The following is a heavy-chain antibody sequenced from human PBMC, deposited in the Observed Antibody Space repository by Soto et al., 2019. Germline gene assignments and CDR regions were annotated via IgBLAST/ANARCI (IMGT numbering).Heavy chain of an antibody. CDR2: IKQDGSEK. CDR1: GVRFCTYP. CDR3: ARTLTNYDYIWGSYDL. Sequence: GGALRLSCAASGVRFCTYPMRWGRPAPGNGPEWVANIKQDGSEKVYVDSVKGRFTVSRDNAKNSLYLQMNRLRAEDTAVYYCARTLTNYDYIWGSYDLWGQGTMVTVSS. V-gene: IGHV3-7*01. D-gene: IGHD3-16*01. J-gene: IGHJ3*01.